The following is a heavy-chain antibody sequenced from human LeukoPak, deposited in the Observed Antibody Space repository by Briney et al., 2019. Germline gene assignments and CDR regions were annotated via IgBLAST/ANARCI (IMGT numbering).Heavy chain of an antibody. J-gene: IGHJ6*04. CDR1: GFTVSSNY. CDR2: IYSGGST. CDR3: ARGRSAMRMDV. D-gene: IGHD2-2*01. V-gene: IGHV3-53*01. Sequence: PGGSLRLSCAASGFTVSSNYMSWVRQAPGKGLEWVSVIYSGGSTYYADSVKGRFTISRDSSKNTLYLQMNSLRAEDTAVYYCARGRSAMRMDVWGKGTTVTVSS.